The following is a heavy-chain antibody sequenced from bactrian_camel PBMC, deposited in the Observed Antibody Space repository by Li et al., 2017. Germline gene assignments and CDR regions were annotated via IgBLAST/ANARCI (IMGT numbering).Heavy chain of an antibody. V-gene: IGHV3S6*01. Sequence: VQLVESGGGLVQPGESLRLSCVASGITFSRHDMSWVRQAPGKEVEWEAGITSLPSLFRAASYADSVKGRFTISRDSDPFTLYLHISALEVTDTAVYYCAVGPRNFARNTWLEKESYTYWGRGTQVTVS. CDR1: GITFSRHD. D-gene: IGHD2*01. J-gene: IGHJ4*01. CDR3: AVGPRNFARNTWLEKESYTY. CDR2: ITSLPSLFRAA.